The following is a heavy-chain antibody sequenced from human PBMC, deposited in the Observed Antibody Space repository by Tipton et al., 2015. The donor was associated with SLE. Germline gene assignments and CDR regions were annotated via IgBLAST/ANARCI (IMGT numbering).Heavy chain of an antibody. Sequence: GSLRLSCAVRDGSLSNYYWSWFRRPPGRGLEWIGEITRRGKTNYNPSLKSRVTISVDTSKNQFSLNLRSVTAADTAVYYCARGGTGDGRNPFDPWGQGTLVTVPS. V-gene: IGHV4-34*01. CDR2: ITRRGKT. D-gene: IGHD4-23*01. CDR3: ARGGTGDGRNPFDP. CDR1: DGSLSNYY. J-gene: IGHJ5*02.